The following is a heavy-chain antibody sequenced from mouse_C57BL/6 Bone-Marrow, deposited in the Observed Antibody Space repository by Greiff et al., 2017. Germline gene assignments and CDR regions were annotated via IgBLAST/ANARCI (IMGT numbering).Heavy chain of an antibody. D-gene: IGHD2-4*01. CDR3: ARYNYYDYSWFAY. CDR2: IHPNSGST. J-gene: IGHJ3*01. V-gene: IGHV1-64*01. Sequence: VQLQQPGAELVKPGASVKLSCKASGYTFTSYWMHWVKQRPGQGLEWIGMIHPNSGSTNYNEKFKSKATLTVDKSSSTAYMQLSSLTSEDSAVYYCARYNYYDYSWFAYWGQGTLVTVSA. CDR1: GYTFTSYW.